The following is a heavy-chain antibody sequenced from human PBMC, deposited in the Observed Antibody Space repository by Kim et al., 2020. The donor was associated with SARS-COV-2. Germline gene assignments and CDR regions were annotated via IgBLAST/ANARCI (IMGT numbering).Heavy chain of an antibody. V-gene: IGHV4-61*01. D-gene: IGHD3-3*01. CDR3: AMLDNNLWSAFEP. CDR2: VYYTGTT. CDR1: GASLRTGSFS. Sequence: SETLSLTCTVSGASLRTGSFSWSWIRQSPGQGLEWLGYVYYTGTTWYNPSLQSRVGISIDTSKSQFSLTLSSVTTADTAVYYCAMLDNNLWSAFEPWGPG. J-gene: IGHJ5*02.